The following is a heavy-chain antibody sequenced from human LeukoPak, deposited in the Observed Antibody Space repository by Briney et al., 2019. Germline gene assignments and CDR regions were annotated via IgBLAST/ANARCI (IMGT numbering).Heavy chain of an antibody. J-gene: IGHJ4*02. CDR1: GGSISSGGYS. CDR2: IYHSGST. D-gene: IGHD2-15*01. Sequence: SQTLSLTCAVSGGSISSGGYSWSWIRQPPGKGLEWIGYIYHSGSTYYNPSLRSRVTISVDRSKNQFSLKLSSVTAADTAVYYCARVSASGGSWGNFDYWGQGTLVTVSS. V-gene: IGHV4-30-2*01. CDR3: ARVSASGGSWGNFDY.